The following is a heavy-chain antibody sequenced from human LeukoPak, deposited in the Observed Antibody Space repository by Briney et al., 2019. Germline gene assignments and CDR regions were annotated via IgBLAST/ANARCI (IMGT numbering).Heavy chain of an antibody. D-gene: IGHD2-15*01. CDR1: GGSISSYY. Sequence: SETLSLTCTVSGGSISSYYWRWIRQPPGKGLEWIGYIYYSGSTNYNPSLKSRVTISVDTSKNQFSLKLSSVTAADTAVYYCARGIYCSGGSCYVFRDAIKPPTYYYYYYGMDVWGQGTTVTVSS. J-gene: IGHJ6*02. CDR2: IYYSGST. V-gene: IGHV4-59*08. CDR3: ARGIYCSGGSCYVFRDAIKPPTYYYYYYGMDV.